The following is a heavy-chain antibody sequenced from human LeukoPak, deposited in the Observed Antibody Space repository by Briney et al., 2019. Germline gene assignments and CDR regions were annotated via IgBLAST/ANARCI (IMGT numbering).Heavy chain of an antibody. J-gene: IGHJ4*02. CDR3: ARRGYYDSSGYYVAGLDY. Sequence: ASVKVSCKASGYTFTGYYMHWVRQAPGQGLEWMGWINPNSGGTNYAQKFQGRVTMTRDTSISTAYMELSRLRSDDTAVYYCARRGYYDSSGYYVAGLDYWGQGTLVTVSS. V-gene: IGHV1-2*02. CDR1: GYTFTGYY. CDR2: INPNSGGT. D-gene: IGHD3-22*01.